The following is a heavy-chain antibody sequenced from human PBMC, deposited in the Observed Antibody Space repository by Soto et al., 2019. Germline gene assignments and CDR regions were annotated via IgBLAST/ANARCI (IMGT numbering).Heavy chain of an antibody. D-gene: IGHD3-10*01. Sequence: SETLSLTCIVSGGSISSSHYYWGWIRQPPGKGLEWIGSIYYTGSTYYNRSLESRVTISVDMSKNQLSLKLSSVTAADTAVYYCARFGGGMDVWGQGTTVTVSS. CDR1: GGSISSSHYY. V-gene: IGHV4-39*07. CDR2: IYYTGST. J-gene: IGHJ6*02. CDR3: ARFGGGMDV.